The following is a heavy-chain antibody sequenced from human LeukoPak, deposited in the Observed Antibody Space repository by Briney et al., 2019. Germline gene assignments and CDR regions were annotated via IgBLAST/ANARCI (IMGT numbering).Heavy chain of an antibody. D-gene: IGHD1-14*01. CDR3: AREDSGTFDY. J-gene: IGHJ4*02. CDR2: ISSSGSTI. V-gene: IGHV3-48*03. CDR1: GFTFSSYE. Sequence: GGSLRLSCAASGFTFSSYEMNWVRQAPGKGLEWVSYISSSGSTIYYVDSVKGRFTISRDNAKNSLYLQMNSLRAEDTAVYYCAREDSGTFDYWGQGTLVTVSS.